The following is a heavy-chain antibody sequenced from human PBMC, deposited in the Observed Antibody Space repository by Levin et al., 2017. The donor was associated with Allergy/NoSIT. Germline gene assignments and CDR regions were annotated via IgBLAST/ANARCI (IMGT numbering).Heavy chain of an antibody. CDR1: GYTFTGYY. CDR2: INPNSGGT. J-gene: IGHJ4*02. V-gene: IGHV1-2*02. D-gene: IGHD5-18*01. CDR3: ARVVVDTAMVPYFDY. Sequence: ASVKVSCKASGYTFTGYYMHWVRQAPGQGLEWMGWINPNSGGTNYAQKFQGRVTMTRDTSISTAYMELSRLRSDDTAVYYCARVVVDTAMVPYFDYWGQGTLVTVSS.